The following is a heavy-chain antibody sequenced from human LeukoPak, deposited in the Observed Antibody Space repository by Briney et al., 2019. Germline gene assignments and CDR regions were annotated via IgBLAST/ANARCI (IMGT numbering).Heavy chain of an antibody. CDR2: IHNDGGN. V-gene: IGHV4-39*07. Sequence: PSETLSLTCSVSGGSISGSKTWGWVRQPPGKGPEWIGNIHNDGGNAPNPSLKSRVTMSLDTSTNQFSLKVNSVTAADTAFYYCARVLTAAGLDFWGQGVLVSIPS. D-gene: IGHD6-25*01. J-gene: IGHJ4*02. CDR3: ARVLTAAGLDF. CDR1: GGSISGSKT.